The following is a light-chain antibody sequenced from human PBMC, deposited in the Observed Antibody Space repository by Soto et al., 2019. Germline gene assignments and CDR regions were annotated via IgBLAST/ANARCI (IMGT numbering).Light chain of an antibody. CDR3: QQFHTYYT. J-gene: IGKJ2*01. Sequence: DIEMTQSPSTLSASVGDRVTITCRASQNTNTLLAWYQQKPGRAPKLLIYDASSLEGGVPSRFSGSGFGTEFTLTISSLQPDDFATYYCQQFHTYYTFGQGTNVHIK. CDR2: DAS. CDR1: QNTNTL. V-gene: IGKV1-5*01.